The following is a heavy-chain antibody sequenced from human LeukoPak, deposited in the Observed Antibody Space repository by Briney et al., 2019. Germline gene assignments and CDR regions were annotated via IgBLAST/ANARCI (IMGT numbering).Heavy chain of an antibody. J-gene: IGHJ4*02. D-gene: IGHD4-17*01. V-gene: IGHV1-2*03. CDR1: GYTFTGYY. CDR3: ARDDHYGIFVNVDY. Sequence: LVASVKVSCKASGYTFTGYYMHWVRQAPGQGPEWMGWISTSTGDTKYTQKFQGRVTLTTDTSTSTAYMELSSLRSDDTAVYYCARDDHYGIFVNVDYWGQGTLVTVSS. CDR2: ISTSTGDT.